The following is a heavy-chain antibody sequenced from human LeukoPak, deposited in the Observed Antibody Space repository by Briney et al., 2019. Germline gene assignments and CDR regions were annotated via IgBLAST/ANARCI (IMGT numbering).Heavy chain of an antibody. CDR1: GGSISSGDYY. V-gene: IGHV4-30-4*01. CDR2: IYYSGST. J-gene: IGHJ4*02. Sequence: SSETLSLTCTVSGGSISSGDYYWSWIRQPPGKGLEWIGYIYYSGSTYYNPSLKSRVTISVDTSKNQFSLKLSSVTAADTAVYYCARDLLNEGNHLDYWGQGTLVTVSS. D-gene: IGHD4-23*01. CDR3: ARDLLNEGNHLDY.